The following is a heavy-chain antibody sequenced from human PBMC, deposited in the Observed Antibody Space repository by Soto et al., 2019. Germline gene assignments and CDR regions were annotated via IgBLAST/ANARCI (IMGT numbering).Heavy chain of an antibody. Sequence: EVQLLESGGGLVQPGGSLRLSCAASGFTFSSYAMRWVRQAPVKGLEWVSAISGSGGITYYADSVKGRFTISRDNSKNTLYLQMNSLRAEDTDVYYCARRGSGSYYDSWGQGTLVTVSS. D-gene: IGHD1-26*01. CDR2: ISGSGGIT. V-gene: IGHV3-23*01. CDR3: ARRGSGSYYDS. J-gene: IGHJ4*02. CDR1: GFTFSSYA.